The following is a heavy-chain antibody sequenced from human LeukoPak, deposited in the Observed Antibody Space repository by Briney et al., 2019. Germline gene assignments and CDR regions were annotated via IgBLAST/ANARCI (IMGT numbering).Heavy chain of an antibody. CDR2: IYYSGST. CDR1: GGSISSYY. D-gene: IGHD3-22*01. V-gene: IGHV4-59*01. CDR3: ARAPGRYSDSSGYYYGWYFDL. J-gene: IGHJ2*01. Sequence: SETLSLTCTVSGGSISSYYWSCIRQPPGKGLEWIGYIYYSGSTNYNPSLKSRVTISVDTSKNQFSLKLSSVTAADTAVYYCARAPGRYSDSSGYYYGWYFDLWGRGTLVTVSS.